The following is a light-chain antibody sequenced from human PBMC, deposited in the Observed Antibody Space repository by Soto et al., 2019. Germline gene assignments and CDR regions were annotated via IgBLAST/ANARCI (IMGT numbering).Light chain of an antibody. V-gene: IGKV3-11*01. CDR3: QQRGNWPLT. CDR2: DAS. Sequence: EIVWTQSPATLSLSPGERATLSCRASQSVSSYLAWYQQKPGQSPRLLIYDASNRATGIPARFSGSGSGTDFTLTISSLEPEDSAVYSCQQRGNWPLTLGGGTKVEIK. J-gene: IGKJ4*01. CDR1: QSVSSY.